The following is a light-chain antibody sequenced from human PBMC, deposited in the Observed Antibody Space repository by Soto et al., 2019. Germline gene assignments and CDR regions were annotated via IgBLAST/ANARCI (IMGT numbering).Light chain of an antibody. Sequence: DIVLTQSPGTLSLSPGKIATLSCGAIQSVTSNYLAWYQQKPGQAHRLLIFGASIRATGIPARFSGSGSGTDFTLTISSLEPEDFAVYYCQQRSNWPPITFGQGTRLEIK. CDR1: QSVTSNY. CDR2: GAS. J-gene: IGKJ5*01. CDR3: QQRSNWPPIT. V-gene: IGKV3D-20*02.